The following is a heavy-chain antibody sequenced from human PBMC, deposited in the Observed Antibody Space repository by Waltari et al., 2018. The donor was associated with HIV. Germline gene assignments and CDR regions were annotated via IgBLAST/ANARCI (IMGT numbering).Heavy chain of an antibody. CDR3: GSGSRRGHSHGIDY. CDR2: ASRSGGT. Sequence: QVQLHESGPGMVKPSETLSLTCAVSGYSISSDYYWGWIRQPPGKGLAWIGSASRSGGTYYSPSLKSRFTISLDTSKNQFSLKWNSVAAADTAVYYCGSGSRRGHSHGIDYWGQGTLVTVSS. D-gene: IGHD5-18*01. CDR1: GYSISSDYY. V-gene: IGHV4-38-2*01. J-gene: IGHJ4*02.